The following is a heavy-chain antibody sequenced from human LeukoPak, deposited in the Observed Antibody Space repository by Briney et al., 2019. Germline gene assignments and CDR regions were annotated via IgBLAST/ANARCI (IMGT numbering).Heavy chain of an antibody. D-gene: IGHD5-24*01. J-gene: IGHJ6*02. CDR1: GYTFTSYY. CDR2: INPSGGST. Sequence: ASVKVSCKASGYTFTSYYMHWVRQAAGQGLEWMGIINPSGGSTSHAQKFQGRVTMTRDTSASTVNMELSSLRSEDTAVYYCASVYKHGMDVWGQGTTVTVSS. V-gene: IGHV1-46*01. CDR3: ASVYKHGMDV.